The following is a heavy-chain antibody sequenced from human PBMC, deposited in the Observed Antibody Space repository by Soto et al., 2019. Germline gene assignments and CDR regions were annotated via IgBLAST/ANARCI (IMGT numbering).Heavy chain of an antibody. CDR3: AREWSTSGDLDY. CDR2: ISYDGSIK. D-gene: IGHD3-10*01. J-gene: IGHJ4*02. V-gene: IGHV3-30-3*01. Sequence: QVQLVESGGGVVQPGRSLRLSCAASGFTFSSHSIQWVRQAPGKGLEWVAVISYDGSIKYYADSVKGRFTISRDNSKNPEYLQMNSRRADDTAVFYCAREWSTSGDLDYWGQGTLVIVSS. CDR1: GFTFSSHS.